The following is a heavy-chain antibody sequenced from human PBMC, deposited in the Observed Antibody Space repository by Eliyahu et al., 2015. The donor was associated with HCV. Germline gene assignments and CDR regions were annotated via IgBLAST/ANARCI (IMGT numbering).Heavy chain of an antibody. J-gene: IGHJ4*02. V-gene: IGHV3-74*01. Sequence: EVQLVESGGGLVQPGGCLRLSCATSGFTFNDYWMHWVRQAPGKGLVWVSHINGDGSSTNYADSVKGRFTISRDNAKNTLYLQMNSLTAEDTAVYYCVRDPPRQLELFDYWGQGTLVTVSS. CDR2: INGDGSST. D-gene: IGHD1-7*01. CDR1: GFTFNDYW. CDR3: VRDPPRQLELFDY.